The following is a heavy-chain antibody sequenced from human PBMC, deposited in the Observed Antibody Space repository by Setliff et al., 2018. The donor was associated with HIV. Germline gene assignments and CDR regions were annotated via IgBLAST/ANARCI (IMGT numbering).Heavy chain of an antibody. J-gene: IGHJ4*02. D-gene: IGHD2-2*03. Sequence: QPRGSLRLSCAASEFTLSGYSMSWVRQVPGKGLEWVSAIDPGGSRIFYSDSVKGRFTISRDNSKNTLYLQMNSLTAEDTAVYYCAKVDNGHCTSASCRDFDYWGQGTRVTVSS. CDR2: IDPGGSRI. CDR3: AKVDNGHCTSASCRDFDY. CDR1: EFTLSGYS. V-gene: IGHV3-23*01.